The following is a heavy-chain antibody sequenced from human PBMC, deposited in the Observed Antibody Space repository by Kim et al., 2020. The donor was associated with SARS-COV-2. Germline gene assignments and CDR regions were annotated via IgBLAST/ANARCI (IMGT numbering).Heavy chain of an antibody. Sequence: VQGRFTLSRDNSENTLYLQMNSLRAEDTAVYYCAKVGITMVRGVIDYWGQGTLVTVSS. CDR3: AKVGITMVRGVIDY. J-gene: IGHJ4*02. V-gene: IGHV3-23*01. D-gene: IGHD3-10*01.